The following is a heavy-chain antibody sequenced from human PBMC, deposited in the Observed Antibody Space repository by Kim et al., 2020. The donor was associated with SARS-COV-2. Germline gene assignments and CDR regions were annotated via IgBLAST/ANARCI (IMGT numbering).Heavy chain of an antibody. Sequence: ASVKVSCKASGYTFTAFHMHWVRQAPGQGLEWMGWINPNSGDTKSAQKFQGRVTMTRDTSITTAYMELSRLTSDDTAVYFCARKPFYDFWTDSQTPNSFYALDVWGQGTTVTVSS. CDR1: GYTFTAFH. J-gene: IGHJ6*02. D-gene: IGHD3-3*01. CDR2: INPNSGDT. CDR3: ARKPFYDFWTDSQTPNSFYALDV. V-gene: IGHV1-2*02.